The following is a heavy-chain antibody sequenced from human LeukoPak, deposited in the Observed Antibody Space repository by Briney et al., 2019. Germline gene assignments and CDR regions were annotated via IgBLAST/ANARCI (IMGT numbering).Heavy chain of an antibody. V-gene: IGHV3-23*01. D-gene: IGHD6-13*01. CDR3: ASSPSSYSSSWYEREEYFDY. Sequence: GGSRRLACAASGFTFSSYSMSWDRQAQGKGLEWVSAIIGSGGSTYYADSVTGRFTISRDNSTSTLYLQMNSLRAEDTALYYCASSPSSYSSSWYEREEYFDYWGQGTLVTVSS. CDR2: IIGSGGST. J-gene: IGHJ4*02. CDR1: GFTFSSYS.